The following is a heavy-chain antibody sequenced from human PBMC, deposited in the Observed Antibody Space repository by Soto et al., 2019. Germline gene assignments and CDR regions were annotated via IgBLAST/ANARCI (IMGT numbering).Heavy chain of an antibody. J-gene: IGHJ4*02. Sequence: GGSLRLSCAASGFTFSSYSMNWVRQAPGKGLEWVSSISSSSSYIYYADSVKGRFTISRDNAKNSLYLQMNSLRAEDTAVYYCARDFGMTYYYGSGSYYSFDYWGQGTLVTVSS. D-gene: IGHD3-10*01. CDR1: GFTFSSYS. V-gene: IGHV3-21*01. CDR2: ISSSSSYI. CDR3: ARDFGMTYYYGSGSYYSFDY.